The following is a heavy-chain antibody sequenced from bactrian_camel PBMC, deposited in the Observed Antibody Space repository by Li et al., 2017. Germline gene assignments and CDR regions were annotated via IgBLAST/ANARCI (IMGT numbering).Heavy chain of an antibody. J-gene: IGHJ4*01. CDR3: ALDGTLSRVQVCPASHSY. Sequence: VQLVESGGGLVQPGGSLTLSCAASGYTFSSMDMTWVRQAPGKGFEWVSALNSGGDNTYYADSVKGRFTLSVDYAKNTMYLQMNSAKPQDTAVYYCALDGTLSRVQVCPASHSYWGQRTQVTVS. D-gene: IGHD2*01. V-gene: IGHV3S40*01. CDR1: GYTFSSMD. CDR2: LNSGGDNT.